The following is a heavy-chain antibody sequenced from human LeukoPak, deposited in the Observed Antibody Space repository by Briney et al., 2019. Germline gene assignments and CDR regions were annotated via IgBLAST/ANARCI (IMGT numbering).Heavy chain of an antibody. CDR2: IYSSGST. J-gene: IGHJ4*01. CDR1: GGSISSYF. CDR3: ARGYYGSGSYYTAVDD. V-gene: IGHV4-4*07. Sequence: SETLSLTCTVSGGSISSYFWNWIRQPPGKGLEWIGRIYSSGSTNYNPSLKSRVTISVDTSKNQFSLNLSSVTGADTAVYYCARGYYGSGSYYTAVDDWNQGTLVTVYS. D-gene: IGHD3-10*01.